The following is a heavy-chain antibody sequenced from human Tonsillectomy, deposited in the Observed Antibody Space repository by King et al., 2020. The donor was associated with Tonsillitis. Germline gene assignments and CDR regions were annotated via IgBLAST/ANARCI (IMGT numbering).Heavy chain of an antibody. Sequence: VQLVESGAEVKKPGESLRISCKASGYSFSYYWITWVRQMPGKGLEWMGTIDPSDSYTDYSPSFQGHVIISADKSINTTYMQLSSLKASDTAMYYCARRVRKPGIWFDPWGQGTLVTVSS. V-gene: IGHV5-10-1*03. CDR1: GYSFSYYW. CDR2: IDPSDSYT. J-gene: IGHJ5*02. CDR3: ARRVRKPGIWFDP.